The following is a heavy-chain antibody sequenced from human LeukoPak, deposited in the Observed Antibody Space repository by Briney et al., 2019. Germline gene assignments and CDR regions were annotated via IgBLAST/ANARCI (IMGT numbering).Heavy chain of an antibody. J-gene: IGHJ4*02. CDR3: ARDPGSYHQAY. V-gene: IGHV3-23*01. CDR2: ISGSGGST. D-gene: IGHD2-15*01. Sequence: GGSLRLSCAASGFTFSSYAMSWVRQAPGKGLEWVSAISGSGGSTYYADSVKGRFTISRDNSKNTLYLQMNSLRVEDTAVYYCARDPGSYHQAYWGQGTLVTVSS. CDR1: GFTFSSYA.